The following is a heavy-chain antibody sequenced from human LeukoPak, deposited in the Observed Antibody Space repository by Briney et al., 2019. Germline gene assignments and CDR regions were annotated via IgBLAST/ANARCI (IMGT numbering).Heavy chain of an antibody. CDR1: YS. Sequence: KSSETLSLACTAYSWSWIRQTPGKGLEWIGYVYASGDYNSGINTYNPSLESRVTITVDTSKNQFALRLTSLTAADTAVYYCARGDQEFDYWGQGTRVTVSS. CDR3: ARGDQEFDY. J-gene: IGHJ4*02. CDR2: VYASGDYNSGIN. V-gene: IGHV4-59*13.